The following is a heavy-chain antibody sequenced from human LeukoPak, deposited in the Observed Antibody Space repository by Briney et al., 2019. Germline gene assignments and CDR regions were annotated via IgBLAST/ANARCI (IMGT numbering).Heavy chain of an antibody. V-gene: IGHV3-11*01. CDR2: ISSSGSTI. D-gene: IGHD5-18*01. J-gene: IGHJ5*01. CDR1: GFTFSDYY. Sequence: GGSLRLSCAASGFTFSDYYMSWIRQAPGKGLEWVSYISSSGSTIYYADSVKGRFTISRGNAKNSLYLQMNSLRAEDTAVYYCARSPVDTAMADSWGQGTLVTVSS. CDR3: ARSPVDTAMADS.